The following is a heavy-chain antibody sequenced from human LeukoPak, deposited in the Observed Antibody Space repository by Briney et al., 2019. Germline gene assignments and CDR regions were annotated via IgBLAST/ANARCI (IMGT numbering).Heavy chain of an antibody. CDR2: ISGSGGST. Sequence: PGESLRLSCAASGFTFSSYAMSWVRQAPGKGLEWVSAISGSGGSTYYADSVKGRFTISRDNSKNTLYLQMNSLRAEDTAVYYCAKPWSGGDNFDYWGQGTPVTVSS. D-gene: IGHD2-21*01. J-gene: IGHJ4*02. CDR3: AKPWSGGDNFDY. V-gene: IGHV3-23*01. CDR1: GFTFSSYA.